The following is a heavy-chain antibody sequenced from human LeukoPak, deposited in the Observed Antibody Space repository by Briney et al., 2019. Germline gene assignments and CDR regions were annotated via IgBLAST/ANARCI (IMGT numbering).Heavy chain of an antibody. Sequence: ASVKVSCKASGYTFITYGITWVRQAPGQGLEWMGWITPYNGDRNYSQNLPDRVTMTTETSSSTAYMELRSLRSEDTAVYFCARVAGVSYNYFDPWGQGTLVTVSS. D-gene: IGHD1-26*01. J-gene: IGHJ5*02. CDR3: ARVAGVSYNYFDP. CDR1: GYTFITYG. V-gene: IGHV1-18*01. CDR2: ITPYNGDR.